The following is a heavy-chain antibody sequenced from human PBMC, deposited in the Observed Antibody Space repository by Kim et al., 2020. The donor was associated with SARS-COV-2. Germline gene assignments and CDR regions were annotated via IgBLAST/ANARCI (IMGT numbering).Heavy chain of an antibody. CDR3: ASPPIG. CDR1: GFAFKNYG. CDR2: IGSSGAWT. V-gene: IGHV3-23*01. J-gene: IGHJ4*02. Sequence: GGSLRLSCAASGFAFKNYGINWVRQAPGKGLELVSIIGSSGAWTYYADSVKGRFTTSRDNSKNTVFLQMNSLIVEDTAIYYCASPPIGWGQGTLVTVSS.